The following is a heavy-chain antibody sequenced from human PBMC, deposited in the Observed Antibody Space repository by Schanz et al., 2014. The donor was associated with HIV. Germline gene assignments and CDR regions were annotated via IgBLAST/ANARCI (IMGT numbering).Heavy chain of an antibody. CDR1: GFTFSSYG. D-gene: IGHD4-4*01. CDR2: ISGSGVST. Sequence: EVQLLESGGGLVQPGGSLRLSCAASGFTFSSYGMSWVRQAPGKGLDWVSAISGSGVSTYYADSVKGRFTVSRDNSKNTLYLQINSLRAEDTAVYYCARDGSKTIDYWGQGTLVTVSS. V-gene: IGHV3-23*01. J-gene: IGHJ4*02. CDR3: ARDGSKTIDY.